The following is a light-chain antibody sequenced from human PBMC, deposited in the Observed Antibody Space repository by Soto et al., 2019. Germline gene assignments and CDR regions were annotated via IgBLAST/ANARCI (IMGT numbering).Light chain of an antibody. CDR3: QAWDSSIAVV. V-gene: IGLV3-1*01. Sequence: SYELTQPPSVSVSPGQTASITCSGDKLGDKYACWYQQKPGKSPVLVIYQDSKRPSGIPERFSGSNSGNTATLTISGTQAMDEADYYCQAWDSSIAVVFGGGTKLTVL. CDR2: QDS. J-gene: IGLJ2*01. CDR1: KLGDKY.